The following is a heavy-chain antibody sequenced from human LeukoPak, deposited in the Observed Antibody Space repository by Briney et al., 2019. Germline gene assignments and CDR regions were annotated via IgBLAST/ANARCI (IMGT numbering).Heavy chain of an antibody. CDR2: ISYDGSNK. J-gene: IGHJ4*02. CDR3: AKDRSEYGDSYYFDY. D-gene: IGHD4-17*01. CDR1: GFTFSSYG. V-gene: IGHV3-30*18. Sequence: PGGSLRLSCAASGFTFSSYGMRWVRQAPGKGLEWVAVISYDGSNKYYADSVKGRVTISRDNSKNTLYLQMNSLRAEDTAVYYCAKDRSEYGDSYYFDYWGQGTLVTVSS.